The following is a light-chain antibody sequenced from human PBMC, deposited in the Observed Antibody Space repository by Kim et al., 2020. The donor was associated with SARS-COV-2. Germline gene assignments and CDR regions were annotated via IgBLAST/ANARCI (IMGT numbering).Light chain of an antibody. J-gene: IGLJ3*02. V-gene: IGLV2-23*03. CDR3: CSSASGSTFV. CDR1: SSDVGSYNL. CDR2: EGT. Sequence: GQPITISCSGTSSDVGSYNLVSWYQQHPGKAPKLMIYEGTKRPSGVSNRFSGSKSGNTASLTISGLQVEDEADYYCCSSASGSTFVFGGGTKLTVL.